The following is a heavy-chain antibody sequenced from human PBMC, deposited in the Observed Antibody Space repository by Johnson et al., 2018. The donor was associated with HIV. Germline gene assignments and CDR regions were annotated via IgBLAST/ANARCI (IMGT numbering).Heavy chain of an antibody. CDR3: ARAKDAAYPYDAFDV. J-gene: IGHJ3*01. Sequence: VQLVESGGGVVQPGRSLRVSCAASGFNVDDDALSWVRQVPGKGLEWVSGINYNGGSTGYADSVRDRFSISRDNAKNSLYLQMDSLRAEDTAMYYCARAKDAAYPYDAFDVWGHGTMVIVAA. CDR1: GFNVDDDA. CDR2: INYNGGST. V-gene: IGHV3-20*04. D-gene: IGHD2-15*01.